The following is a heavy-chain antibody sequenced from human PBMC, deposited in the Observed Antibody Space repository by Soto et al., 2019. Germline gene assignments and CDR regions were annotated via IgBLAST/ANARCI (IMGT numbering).Heavy chain of an antibody. J-gene: IGHJ1*01. CDR2: ISFNGIDT. V-gene: IGHV3-30*04. CDR3: ARDIERIRGPHLNSVGPGH. D-gene: IGHD1-1*01. Sequence: SLRLSCAASGFTFNSYAMHWVRQAPGQGLEWVAVISFNGIDTYYADSVKGRVTISRDNSRNTVFLQMTSLRTEDTAVFYCARDIERIRGPHLNSVGPGHWGQGTVVTVSS. CDR1: GFTFNSYA.